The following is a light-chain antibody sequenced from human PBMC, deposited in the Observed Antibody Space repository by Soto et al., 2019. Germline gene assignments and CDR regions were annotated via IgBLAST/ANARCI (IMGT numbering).Light chain of an antibody. Sequence: QSALTQPRSVSGSPGQSDTISCTGTNSDVGVYNYVSWYQQHPGKAPKLMIYDVTKRPSGVPDRFSGSKSGNTASLTISRLQADDEADYYCCSYAGSNTFAFGAGTKLTVL. CDR1: NSDVGVYNY. CDR2: DVT. V-gene: IGLV2-11*01. CDR3: CSYAGSNTFA. J-gene: IGLJ1*01.